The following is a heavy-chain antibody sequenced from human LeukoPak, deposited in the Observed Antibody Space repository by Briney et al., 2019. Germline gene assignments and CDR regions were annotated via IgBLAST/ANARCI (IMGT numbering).Heavy chain of an antibody. J-gene: IGHJ4*02. Sequence: PSETLSLTCTVSGXSISSSSYYWGWIRQPPGKGLEWIGSIYYSGRTYDNPSLKSRVTISVDTSKNQFSLKLSSVTAADTAVYYCARARYSGYVIDYWGQGTLVTVSS. D-gene: IGHD5-12*01. CDR3: ARARYSGYVIDY. CDR1: GXSISSSSYY. V-gene: IGHV4-39*07. CDR2: IYYSGRT.